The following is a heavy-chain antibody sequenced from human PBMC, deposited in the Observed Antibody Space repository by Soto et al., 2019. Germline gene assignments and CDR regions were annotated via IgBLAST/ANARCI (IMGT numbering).Heavy chain of an antibody. V-gene: IGHV3-30-3*01. CDR3: AGLRLFDY. CDR2: ISYDGSNK. Sequence: GSLRLSCAASGFTFSSYAMHWVRQAPGKGLEWVAVISYDGSNKYYADSVKGRFTISRDNSKNTLYLQMNSLRAEDTAVYYCAGLRLFDYWGQGTLVTVSS. D-gene: IGHD5-12*01. J-gene: IGHJ4*02. CDR1: GFTFSSYA.